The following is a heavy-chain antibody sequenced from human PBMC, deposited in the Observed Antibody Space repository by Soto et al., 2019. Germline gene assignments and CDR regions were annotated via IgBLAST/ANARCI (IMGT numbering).Heavy chain of an antibody. CDR3: ARDFSYDILTGYRIIRGYFDY. CDR1: GYTFTSYG. Sequence: QVQLVQSGAEVKKPGASVKVSCKASGYTFTSYGIRWVRQAPGPGLEWMGWISAYNGNTNYAQKLQGRVTMTTDTYTSTAYMELRSLRSDDTAVYYCARDFSYDILTGYRIIRGYFDYWGQGTLVTVSS. CDR2: ISAYNGNT. D-gene: IGHD3-9*01. V-gene: IGHV1-18*01. J-gene: IGHJ4*02.